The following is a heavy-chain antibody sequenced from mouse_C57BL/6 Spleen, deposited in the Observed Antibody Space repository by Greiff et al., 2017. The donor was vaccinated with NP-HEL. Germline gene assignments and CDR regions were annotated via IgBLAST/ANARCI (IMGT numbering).Heavy chain of an antibody. CDR3: AGYGYPGWFAY. Sequence: EVMLVESGGGLVQPGGSLSLSCAASGFTFTDYYMSWVRQPPGKALEWLGVIRHKANGYTTEYSASVKGRFTIPRANSQTILYLQTHALRAEASAAYYYAGYGYPGWFAYWGQGTLVTVSA. J-gene: IGHJ3*01. D-gene: IGHD2-2*01. CDR2: IRHKANGYTT. V-gene: IGHV7-3*01. CDR1: GFTFTDYY.